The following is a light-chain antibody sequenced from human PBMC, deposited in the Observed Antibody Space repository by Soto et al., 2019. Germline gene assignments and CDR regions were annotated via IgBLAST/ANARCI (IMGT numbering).Light chain of an antibody. V-gene: IGKV1-5*01. CDR2: AAS. CDR1: ENIFKF. Sequence: DIQLIQSPATLSASVGDRITITCRASENIFKFLAWYQQRSGSAPNLLIYAASDLESGVPSRFSGSGSGTEFTLTIDNLQPDDFSTYSCHHYNTQSITFGGGTKVDVK. CDR3: HHYNTQSIT. J-gene: IGKJ4*01.